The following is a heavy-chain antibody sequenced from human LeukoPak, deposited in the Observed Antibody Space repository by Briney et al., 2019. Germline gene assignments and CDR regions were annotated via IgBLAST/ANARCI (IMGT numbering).Heavy chain of an antibody. V-gene: IGHV3-23*01. Sequence: GGSPRLSCAASGFTFTSYGMSWVRQAPGKGLEWVSAISGSGGSTYYADSVKGRFTISRDNSKNTLYLQMNSLRAEDTAVYYCAKDYIVVVPAAIGYFDYWGQGTLVTVSS. CDR1: GFTFTSYG. J-gene: IGHJ4*02. CDR3: AKDYIVVVPAAIGYFDY. D-gene: IGHD2-2*02. CDR2: ISGSGGST.